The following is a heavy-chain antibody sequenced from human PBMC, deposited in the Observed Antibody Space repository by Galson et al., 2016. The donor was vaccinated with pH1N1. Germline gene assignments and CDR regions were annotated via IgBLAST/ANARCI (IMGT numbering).Heavy chain of an antibody. CDR3: AKSLGFRNCFDY. CDR1: KFTFSNYA. Sequence: LRLSCAASKFTFSNYAMNWVRQAPGKGLEWVSLISDGGGSTYYADSVKGRFTISRDNSKNMLYLQMNSLRAEDTAVYYCAKSLGFRNCFDYWGQGTLVTVSS. V-gene: IGHV3-23*01. D-gene: IGHD3-16*01. J-gene: IGHJ4*02. CDR2: ISDGGGST.